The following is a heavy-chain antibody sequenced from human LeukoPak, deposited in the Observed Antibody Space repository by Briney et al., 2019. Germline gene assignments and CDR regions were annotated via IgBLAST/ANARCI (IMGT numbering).Heavy chain of an antibody. CDR1: GFTFSSYS. D-gene: IGHD3-16*01. CDR2: ISSGSNYI. Sequence: PGGSLRLSCAASGFTFSSYSMNWVRQAPGKGLEWVSSISSGSNYIYYADSVKGRFTISRDNAKNSLYLQMSTLRAEDTAVYCCARNWGYHDFWGQGTLVTVSS. CDR3: ARNWGYHDF. J-gene: IGHJ4*02. V-gene: IGHV3-21*01.